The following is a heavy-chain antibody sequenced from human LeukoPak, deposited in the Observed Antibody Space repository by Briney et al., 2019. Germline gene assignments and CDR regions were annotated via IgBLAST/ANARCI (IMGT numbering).Heavy chain of an antibody. J-gene: IGHJ4*02. CDR1: GYRFSNYW. CDR2: IFPADSDT. V-gene: IGHV5-51*01. Sequence: GESLKISCKGSGYRFSNYWIAWVRRMPGKGLEWMGIIFPADSDTRYSPSLQGQVTISVDKSINTAYLQWSSLKASDSAMCYCARAPGVGATSFDYCGQGTLVTVSS. D-gene: IGHD1-26*01. CDR3: ARAPGVGATSFDY.